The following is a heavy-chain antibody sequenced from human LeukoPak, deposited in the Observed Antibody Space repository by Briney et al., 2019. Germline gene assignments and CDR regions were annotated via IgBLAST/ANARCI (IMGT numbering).Heavy chain of an antibody. Sequence: PSETLSLTCTVSGGSISSSYWSWIRQPAGKGLEWIGRIYTSGSTNYNYNPSLKSRVTMSVDTSENQFSLKLSSVTAADTAVYYCARDPNSALWGQGTLVTVSS. J-gene: IGHJ4*02. CDR3: ARDPNSAL. CDR2: IYTSGST. CDR1: GGSISSSY. D-gene: IGHD2-21*01. V-gene: IGHV4-4*07.